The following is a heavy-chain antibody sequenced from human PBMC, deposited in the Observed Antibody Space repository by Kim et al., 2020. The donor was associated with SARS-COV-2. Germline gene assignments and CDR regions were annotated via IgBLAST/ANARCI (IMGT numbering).Heavy chain of an antibody. CDR3: ARHSGYTYETYYFDY. CDR2: IYYSGTT. Sequence: SETLSLTCSVSGGSISSSSYYWGWIRQPPGKGLEWIGSIYYSGTTYYKPSLTSRATVSVDTSKNQFALKLRSVTAADTATYYCARHSGYTYETYYFDYWGQGTLVPVSS. V-gene: IGHV4-39*01. CDR1: GGSISSSSYY. J-gene: IGHJ4*02. D-gene: IGHD5-18*01.